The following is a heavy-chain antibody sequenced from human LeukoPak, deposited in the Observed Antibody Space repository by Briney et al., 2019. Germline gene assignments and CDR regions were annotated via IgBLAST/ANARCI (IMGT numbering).Heavy chain of an antibody. CDR2: ITGRSGGT. J-gene: IGHJ3*02. D-gene: IGHD3-22*01. Sequence: KRQEWVSAITGRSGGTYYAHPVKGRFTISRDNSKNTLSLQMNSLRADDTVIYYCAKVGVIGGGAFDIWGQGTMVTVSS. V-gene: IGHV3-23*01. CDR3: AKVGVIGGGAFDI.